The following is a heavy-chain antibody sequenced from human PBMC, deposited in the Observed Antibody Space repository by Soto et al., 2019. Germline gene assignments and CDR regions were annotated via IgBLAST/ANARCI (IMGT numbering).Heavy chain of an antibody. CDR2: INPNSGGT. D-gene: IGHD2-2*01. CDR1: GYTFTGYY. Sequence: ASVKVSCKASGYTFTGYYMHWVRQAPGQGLEWMGWINPNSGGTNYAQKFQGWVTMTRDTSISTAYMELSRLRSDDTAVYYCARAVECSSTSCYGGDYYYGMDVWGQGTTVTVSS. CDR3: ARAVECSSTSCYGGDYYYGMDV. V-gene: IGHV1-2*04. J-gene: IGHJ6*02.